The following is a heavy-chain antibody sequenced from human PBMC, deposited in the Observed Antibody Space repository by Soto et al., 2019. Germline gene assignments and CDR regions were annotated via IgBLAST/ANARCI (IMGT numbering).Heavy chain of an antibody. Sequence: ASVKVSCKVSGYTLTELSMHWVRQAPGKGLEWMGGFDPEDGETIYAQKFQGRVTMTEDTSTDTAYMELSSLRSEDTAVYYCAGGFWSGYLYPYYFDYWGQGTLVTVSS. D-gene: IGHD3-3*01. CDR1: GYTLTELS. J-gene: IGHJ4*02. CDR3: AGGFWSGYLYPYYFDY. V-gene: IGHV1-24*01. CDR2: FDPEDGET.